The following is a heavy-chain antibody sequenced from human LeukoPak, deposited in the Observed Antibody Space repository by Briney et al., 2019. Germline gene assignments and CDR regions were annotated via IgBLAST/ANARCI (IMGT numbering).Heavy chain of an antibody. CDR2: ISGSGGST. CDR3: ATLGDVAVSGTDY. Sequence: PGGSLRLSCAASGFTFSSYAMSWVRQAPGKGLEWVSAISGSGGSTYYADSVKGRFTISRDNAKNSLYLQMKGLRAEDTAVYYCATLGDVAVSGTDYWGQGTLVIVSS. CDR1: GFTFSSYA. J-gene: IGHJ4*02. V-gene: IGHV3-23*01. D-gene: IGHD3-16*01.